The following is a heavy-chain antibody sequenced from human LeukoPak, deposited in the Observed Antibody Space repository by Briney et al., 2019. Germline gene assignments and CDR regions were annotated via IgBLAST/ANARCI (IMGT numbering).Heavy chain of an antibody. Sequence: PSETLSLTCNVSGYSISSGYFWGWVRQPPGKGLEWIGSIYQRATVHYNPSLKSRVTISLDTSKNHFSLKLNSLTAADTAVYYCARGRTGYQLLPTKKNYQYSYMDVWGKGTTVTVSS. D-gene: IGHD2-2*01. CDR2: IYQRATV. V-gene: IGHV4-38-2*02. CDR3: ARGRTGYQLLPTKKNYQYSYMDV. J-gene: IGHJ6*03. CDR1: GYSISSGYF.